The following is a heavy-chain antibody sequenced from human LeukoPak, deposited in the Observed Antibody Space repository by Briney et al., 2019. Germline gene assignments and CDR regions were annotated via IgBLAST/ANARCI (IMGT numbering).Heavy chain of an antibody. Sequence: PGGSLRLSCAASGFTCSSYSMNGVRQAPGKGLEWGSSISTSSRYIYYADSVKGRFTISRDNAKNLLFFQLNSLRTEDTAVYYCARDPYSGTYSDYYYYYMDVWGKGTTVTVSS. V-gene: IGHV3-21*01. CDR1: GFTCSSYS. CDR3: ARDPYSGTYSDYYYYYMDV. J-gene: IGHJ6*03. CDR2: ISTSSRYI. D-gene: IGHD1-26*01.